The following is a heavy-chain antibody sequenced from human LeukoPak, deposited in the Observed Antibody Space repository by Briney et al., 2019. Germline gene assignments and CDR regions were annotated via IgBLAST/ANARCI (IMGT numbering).Heavy chain of an antibody. CDR1: GFTFSSDG. CDR3: AKNADYYDSSGYYSGY. J-gene: IGHJ4*02. CDR2: ISYDGSNK. Sequence: GRSLRLSCAASGFTFSSDGMRWAGHAPRKGLEWVAVISYDGSNKYYADCVKGRFTISRDNYKKTLYLQMNGMRADDTAVYCCAKNADYYDSSGYYSGYWGQGTLVTVSS. D-gene: IGHD3-22*01. V-gene: IGHV3-30*18.